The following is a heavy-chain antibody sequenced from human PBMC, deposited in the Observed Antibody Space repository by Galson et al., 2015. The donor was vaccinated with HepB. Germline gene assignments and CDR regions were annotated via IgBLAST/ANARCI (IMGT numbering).Heavy chain of an antibody. J-gene: IGHJ6*02. Sequence: SLRLSCAASGFTFSSYGMHWVRQAPGKGLEWVAVISYDGSNKYYADSVKGRFTISRDNSKNTLYLQMNSLRAEDTAVYYCAKDGKGTYYYYYYGMDVWGQGTTVTVSS. D-gene: IGHD1-7*01. CDR3: AKDGKGTYYYYYYGMDV. V-gene: IGHV3-30*18. CDR2: ISYDGSNK. CDR1: GFTFSSYG.